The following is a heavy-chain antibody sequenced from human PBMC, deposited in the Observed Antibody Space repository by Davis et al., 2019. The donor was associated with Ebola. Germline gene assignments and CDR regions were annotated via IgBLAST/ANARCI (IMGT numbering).Heavy chain of an antibody. J-gene: IGHJ6*04. Sequence: HPQTPSLTCSLSGDSVSTAGWNWIRQSPSRGPAWPGRTYYSSSKWYNDYAVSVKSRITIKPDTSKNQFSLQLNSVTPEDTALYYCARGWLRGGMDVWGEGTTVTVSS. CDR3: ARGWLRGGMDV. V-gene: IGHV6-1*01. CDR2: TYYSSSKWYN. CDR1: GDSVSTAG. D-gene: IGHD5-18*01.